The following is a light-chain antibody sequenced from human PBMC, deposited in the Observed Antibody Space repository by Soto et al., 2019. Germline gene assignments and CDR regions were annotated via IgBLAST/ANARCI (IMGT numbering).Light chain of an antibody. CDR1: GSNIGTNT. J-gene: IGLJ3*02. Sequence: QSVLTQPPSASGTPGQWVTISCSRSGSNIGTNTVTWYQQLPGAAPRLLIYSDNQRPSGVPARFSGSKSGTSASLAISGLQSEDEADYYCAAWDVSFVVFGGGTKLTVL. CDR2: SDN. CDR3: AAWDVSFVV. V-gene: IGLV1-44*01.